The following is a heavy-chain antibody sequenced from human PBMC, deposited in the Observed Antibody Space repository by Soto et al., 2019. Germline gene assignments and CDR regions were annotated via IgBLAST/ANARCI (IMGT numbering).Heavy chain of an antibody. D-gene: IGHD2-15*01. J-gene: IGHJ5*02. V-gene: IGHV4-31*03. CDR3: ARGIPPPLPGRYCSGGSCYNWFDP. Sequence: PSETLSLTCTVSGGSISSGGYYWSWIRQHPGKGLEWIGYIYYSGSTYYNPSLKSRVTISVDTSKNQFSLKLSSVTAADTAVYYCARGIPPPLPGRYCSGGSCYNWFDPWGQGTLVTVSS. CDR1: GGSISSGGYY. CDR2: IYYSGST.